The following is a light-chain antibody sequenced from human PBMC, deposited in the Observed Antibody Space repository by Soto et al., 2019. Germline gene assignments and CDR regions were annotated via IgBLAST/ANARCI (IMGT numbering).Light chain of an antibody. CDR2: AAS. Sequence: DIQMTQSPSSLSASVGDRVTITCRASQSISTYLNWYQQKPGKAPKVLIYAASSLQRGVPSRFSGTGSGTDYILTISSLQPEDFATYYCQQSYSTPPTFGQGTKLEIK. CDR3: QQSYSTPPT. CDR1: QSISTY. V-gene: IGKV1-39*01. J-gene: IGKJ2*01.